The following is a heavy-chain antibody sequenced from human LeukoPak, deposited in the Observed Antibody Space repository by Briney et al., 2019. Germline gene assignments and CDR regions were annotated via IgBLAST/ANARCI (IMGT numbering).Heavy chain of an antibody. V-gene: IGHV4-4*07. CDR2: IYTSGST. D-gene: IGHD1-26*01. CDR1: GGSISSYY. CDR3: ARVAVGANYYYYMDV. J-gene: IGHJ6*03. Sequence: SETLSLTCTVSGGSISSYYWSWIRQPAGKGLEWIGRIYTSGSTNYNPSLKSRVAISVDTSKNQFSLKVSSVTAADTAVYYCARVAVGANYYYYMDVWGKGTTVTISS.